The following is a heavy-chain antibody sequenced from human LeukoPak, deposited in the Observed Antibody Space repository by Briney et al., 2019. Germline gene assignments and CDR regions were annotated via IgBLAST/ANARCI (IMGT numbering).Heavy chain of an antibody. CDR1: GFNFSDSR. CDR3: ARALPIDY. V-gene: IGHV3-7*02. CDR2: INRDGTEK. Sequence: GGSLRLSCATSGFNFSDSRMTWVRQAPGKGLQWVANINRDGTEKHFLDSVEGRFTISRDNAENLLYLQMNSLRAEDTAVYYCARALPIDYWGQGTLVTVSP. J-gene: IGHJ4*02.